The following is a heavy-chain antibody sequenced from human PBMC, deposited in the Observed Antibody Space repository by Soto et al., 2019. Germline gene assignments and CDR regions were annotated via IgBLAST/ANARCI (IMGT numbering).Heavy chain of an antibody. CDR1: GYSISSGYY. CDR2: IYHSGST. D-gene: IGHD6-13*01. J-gene: IGHJ5*02. CDR3: ARAVISGQRLVTGKGWLDP. V-gene: IGHV4-38-2*01. Sequence: ETLSLTCAVSGYSISSGYYWGWIRQPPGKGLEWIGSIYHSGSTYYNPSLKSRVTTSVDTSKNQFSLKLSSVTAADPAVYYCARAVISGQRLVTGKGWLDPWAQGSLETVCS.